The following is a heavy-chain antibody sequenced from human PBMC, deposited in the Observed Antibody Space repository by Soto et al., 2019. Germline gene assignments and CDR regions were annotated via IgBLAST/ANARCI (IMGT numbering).Heavy chain of an antibody. CDR3: ARVLKGALRQLWPLGD. D-gene: IGHD3-16*01. V-gene: IGHV1-69*01. J-gene: IGHJ4*02. Sequence: QVLLVQSGAEVKKPGSSVRVSCKPSGGSFSSYAVNWVRQAPGQGLEWVGGIIPVFGTVNYAQTFQGRVTITADESTTTSYTELSSLSSEDTAVYYCARVLKGALRQLWPLGDWGQGTLVTVSS. CDR2: IIPVFGTV. CDR1: GGSFSSYA.